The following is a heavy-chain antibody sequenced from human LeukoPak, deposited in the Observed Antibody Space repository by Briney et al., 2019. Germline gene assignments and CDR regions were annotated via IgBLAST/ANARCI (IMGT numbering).Heavy chain of an antibody. J-gene: IGHJ4*02. V-gene: IGHV3-23*01. CDR3: AKDQKNPNNYDFWSGSFDY. CDR1: GFTFSSYA. CDR2: ISGSGGST. D-gene: IGHD3-3*01. Sequence: GGSLRLSCAASGFTFSSYAMSRVRQAPGKGLEWVSAISGSGGSTYYADSVKGRFTISRDNSKNTLYLQMNSLRAEDTAVYYCAKDQKNPNNYDFWSGSFDYWGQGTLVTVSS.